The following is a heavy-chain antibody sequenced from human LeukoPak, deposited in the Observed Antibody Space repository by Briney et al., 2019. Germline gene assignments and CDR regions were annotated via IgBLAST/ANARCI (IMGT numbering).Heavy chain of an antibody. CDR2: ISSSSSYI. D-gene: IGHD6-19*01. CDR1: GFSVRSSY. V-gene: IGHV3-21*01. J-gene: IGHJ6*02. Sequence: PGESLTLSCAASGFSVRSSYMSWVRQAPGKGLEWVSSISSSSSYIYYADSVKGRFTISRDNAKNSLYLQMNSLRAEDTAVYYCARDRPLLSIAVAGTCYYYHGMDVWGQGTTVTVSS. CDR3: ARDRPLLSIAVAGTCYYYHGMDV.